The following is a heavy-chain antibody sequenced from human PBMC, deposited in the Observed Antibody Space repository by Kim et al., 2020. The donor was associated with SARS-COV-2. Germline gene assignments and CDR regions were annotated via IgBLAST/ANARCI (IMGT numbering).Heavy chain of an antibody. CDR3: TSHSIVVVPAAMEGDY. D-gene: IGHD2-2*01. Sequence: GGSLRLSCAASGFTFSNAWMSWVRQAPGKGLEWVGRIKSKTDGGTTDYAAPVKGRFTISRDDSKNTLYLQMNSLKTEDTAVYYCTSHSIVVVPAAMEGDYWGQGTLVTVSS. CDR1: GFTFSNAW. CDR2: IKSKTDGGTT. V-gene: IGHV3-15*01. J-gene: IGHJ4*02.